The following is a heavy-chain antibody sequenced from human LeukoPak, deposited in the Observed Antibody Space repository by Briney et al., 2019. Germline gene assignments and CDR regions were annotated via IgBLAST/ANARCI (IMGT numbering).Heavy chain of an antibody. CDR2: ISSSSSYI. V-gene: IGHV3-21*01. J-gene: IGHJ6*02. Sequence: GGSLRLSCAASGFTFSSYSMNWVRQAPGKGLEWVSSISSSSSYIYYADSVKGRFTISRDNAKNSLYLQMNSLRAEDTAVYYCARDANYYYGMDVWGQGTMVTVSS. CDR1: GFTFSSYS. CDR3: ARDANYYYGMDV.